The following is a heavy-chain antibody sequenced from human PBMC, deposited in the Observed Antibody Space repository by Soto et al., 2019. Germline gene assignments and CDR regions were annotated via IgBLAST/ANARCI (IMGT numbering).Heavy chain of an antibody. D-gene: IGHD2-21*02. CDR2: ISAYNGNT. Sequence: ASLKVSCKASGYTFTSYGISWVRQAPGQGLEWMGWISAYNGNTNYAQKLQGRVTMTTDTSTSTAYMELRSLRSDDTAVYYCARLRYCGGDCYSGYYYGMDVWGQGTTVTVSS. J-gene: IGHJ6*02. CDR1: GYTFTSYG. V-gene: IGHV1-18*01. CDR3: ARLRYCGGDCYSGYYYGMDV.